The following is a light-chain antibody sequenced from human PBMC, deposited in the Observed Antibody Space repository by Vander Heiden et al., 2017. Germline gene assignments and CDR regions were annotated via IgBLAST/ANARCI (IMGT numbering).Light chain of an antibody. CDR3: QQSGSSRVT. J-gene: IGKJ4*01. CDR1: QTVTSSS. Sequence: EVVLTQSPCTLSLSPGDRATLSCRASQTVTSSSLAWLQQNTGQAPRVLIYGASNRATGVPDRFSGGGSGTDFTLTISGLESEDFAVYFCQQSGSSRVTFGGGTKVAI. CDR2: GAS. V-gene: IGKV3-20*01.